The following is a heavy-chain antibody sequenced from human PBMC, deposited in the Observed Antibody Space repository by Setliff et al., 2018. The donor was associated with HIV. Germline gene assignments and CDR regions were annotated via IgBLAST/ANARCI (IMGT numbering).Heavy chain of an antibody. Sequence: LRLSCVASGFTFSDYSMNWVRQAPGKGLEWVSYINNISSTISYADSVKGRFTISRDNSMNTLYLQMNSLRAEDTAVFYCAKLAGGTSPDGYYYYMDVWGKGTTVTVSS. J-gene: IGHJ6*03. D-gene: IGHD2-15*01. CDR2: INNISSTI. CDR1: GFTFSDYS. CDR3: AKLAGGTSPDGYYYYMDV. V-gene: IGHV3-48*01.